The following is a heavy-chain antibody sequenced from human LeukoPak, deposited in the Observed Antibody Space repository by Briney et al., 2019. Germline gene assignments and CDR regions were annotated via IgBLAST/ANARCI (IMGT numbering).Heavy chain of an antibody. V-gene: IGHV5-51*01. CDR1: GYSFTNYW. CDR3: ARRRDLYSGSYYPFDY. J-gene: IGHJ4*02. D-gene: IGHD1-26*01. Sequence: GESLKISCKGSGYSFTNYWIAWVRQMPGKGLEWMGIIYSPSFQGQVTISADKSISTAYLQWSSLKASDTAMYYCARRRDLYSGSYYPFDYWGQGTLVTVSS. CDR2: IY.